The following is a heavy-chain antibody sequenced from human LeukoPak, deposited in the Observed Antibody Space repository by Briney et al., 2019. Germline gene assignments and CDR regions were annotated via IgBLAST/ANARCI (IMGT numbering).Heavy chain of an antibody. J-gene: IGHJ6*03. D-gene: IGHD6-13*01. CDR3: ARDATTAVGWVYMDV. V-gene: IGHV3-48*03. CDR2: ISSSGSTI. CDR1: GFTFSSYE. Sequence: GGSLRLSCAASGFTFSSYEMNWVRQAPGKGLGWLSHISSSGSTIYYANSVKGRFTISRDNAKNSVYLQMNSLTAEDTALYYCARDATTAVGWVYMDVWGKGTTVTISS.